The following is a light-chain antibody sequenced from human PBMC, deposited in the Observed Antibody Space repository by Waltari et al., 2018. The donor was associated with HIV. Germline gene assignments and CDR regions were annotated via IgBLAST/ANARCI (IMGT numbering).Light chain of an antibody. CDR2: WAS. CDR1: QSVLYISNNKNY. Sequence: DIVMTQSPDSLVASQGERATINCRSSQSVLYISNNKNYLAWFQQKPGQPPKLLIYWASSREYGVPDRFSGSWSGTEFTLTISSLQPEDLAVYYCHQYYCPPWTFGQGTKVEIK. J-gene: IGKJ1*01. CDR3: HQYYCPPWT. V-gene: IGKV4-1*01.